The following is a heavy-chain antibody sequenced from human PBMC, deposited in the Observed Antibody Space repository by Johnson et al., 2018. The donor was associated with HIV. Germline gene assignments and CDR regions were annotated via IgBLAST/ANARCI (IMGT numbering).Heavy chain of an antibody. V-gene: IGHV3-30*03. D-gene: IGHD2/OR15-2a*01. CDR1: GFTFSSYG. Sequence: QVQLVESGGGLVKPGGSLRLSCAASGFTFSSYGMHWVRQAPGKGLEWVAIIFYDGSYKYYADSVKGRFTISRDNSKNTLYLHMNSLRAEDTAVYSCARNSRNDAFDIWGQGTMVTVSS. J-gene: IGHJ3*02. CDR2: IFYDGSYK. CDR3: ARNSRNDAFDI.